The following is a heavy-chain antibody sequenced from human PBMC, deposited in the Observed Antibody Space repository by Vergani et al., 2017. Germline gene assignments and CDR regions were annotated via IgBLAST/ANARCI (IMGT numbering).Heavy chain of an antibody. D-gene: IGHD2-15*01. J-gene: IGHJ6*03. CDR2: ILGSGTA. V-gene: IGHV4-61*02. Sequence: QVQLQESGPGLVKPSQTLSLTCTVSGASMSSVGYYWTWIRQSAGKRLEWIGDILGSGTANYNPSFQGRVSMSVATSKNQFSLTLSSVNATDTAVYYCARVGYCSGGNCYDYYYYYMDVWGKGTTVTVSS. CDR3: ARVGYCSGGNCYDYYYYYMDV. CDR1: GASMSSVGYY.